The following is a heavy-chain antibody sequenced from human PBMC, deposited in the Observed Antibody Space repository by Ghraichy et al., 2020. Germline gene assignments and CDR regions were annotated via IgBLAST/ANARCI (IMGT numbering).Heavy chain of an antibody. J-gene: IGHJ6*02. CDR1: GFTFSSYW. CDR2: IKQDGSEK. Sequence: GGSLRLSCAASGFTFSSYWMSWVRQAPGKGLEWVANIKQDGSEKYYVDSVKGRFTISRDNAKNSLYLQMNSLRAEDTAVYYCAREDSSGYLGYYYYYYGMDVWGQGTTVTVSS. CDR3: AREDSSGYLGYYYYYYGMDV. V-gene: IGHV3-7*03. D-gene: IGHD3-22*01.